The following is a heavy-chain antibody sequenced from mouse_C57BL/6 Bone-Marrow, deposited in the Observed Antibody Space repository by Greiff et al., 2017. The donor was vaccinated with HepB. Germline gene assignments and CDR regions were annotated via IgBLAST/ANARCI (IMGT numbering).Heavy chain of an antibody. CDR3: ARSYSNYDAMDY. CDR1: GYTFTSYG. CDR2: IYPRSGNT. V-gene: IGHV1-81*01. Sequence: QVQLKQSGAELARPGASVKLSCKASGYTFTSYGISWVKQRTGQGLEWIGEIYPRSGNTYYNEKFKGKATLTADKSSSTAYMELRSLTSEDSAVYFCARSYSNYDAMDYWGQGTTLTVSS. J-gene: IGHJ2*01. D-gene: IGHD2-5*01.